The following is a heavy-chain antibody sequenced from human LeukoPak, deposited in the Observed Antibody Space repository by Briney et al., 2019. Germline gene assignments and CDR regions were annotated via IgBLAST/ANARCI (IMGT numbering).Heavy chain of an antibody. CDR2: ISSSGSTI. CDR3: ARDPIEGGRYVDY. J-gene: IGHJ4*02. V-gene: IGHV3-11*01. Sequence: GGSLRLSCAASGFTFSDYYMSWIRQAPGKGLEWVSYISSSGSTIYYADSVKSRFTISRDNAKNSLYLQMNSLRAEDTAVYYCARDPIEGGRYVDYWGQGTLVTVSS. CDR1: GFTFSDYY. D-gene: IGHD1-26*01.